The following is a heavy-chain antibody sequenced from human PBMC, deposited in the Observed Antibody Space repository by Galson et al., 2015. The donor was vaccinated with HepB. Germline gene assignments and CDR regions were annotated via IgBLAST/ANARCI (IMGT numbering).Heavy chain of an antibody. CDR1: GFIVSSDY. Sequence: LRLSCAASGFIVSSDYMSWVRQTPRKGLEWVSTIHTDDRTFYADSVKGRFTISRDNSKNTLHLQMDGLRAEDTGIYYCGRAIFGNLIGYWGQGTLVTASS. D-gene: IGHD3-3*01. CDR3: GRAIFGNLIGY. V-gene: IGHV3-66*01. CDR2: IHTDDRT. J-gene: IGHJ4*02.